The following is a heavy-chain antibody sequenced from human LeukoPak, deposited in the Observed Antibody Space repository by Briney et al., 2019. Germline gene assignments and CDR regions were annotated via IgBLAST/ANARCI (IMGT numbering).Heavy chain of an antibody. Sequence: SETLSLTCTVSGGSISSYYWSWIRQPPGKGLEWIGYIYYSGSTNYNPSLKSRVTISVDTSKNQFSLKLSSVTAADTAVYYCARGEDDVDYFDYWGQGTLVTVSS. D-gene: IGHD1-1*01. V-gene: IGHV4-59*01. CDR2: IYYSGST. CDR3: ARGEDDVDYFDY. J-gene: IGHJ4*02. CDR1: GGSISSYY.